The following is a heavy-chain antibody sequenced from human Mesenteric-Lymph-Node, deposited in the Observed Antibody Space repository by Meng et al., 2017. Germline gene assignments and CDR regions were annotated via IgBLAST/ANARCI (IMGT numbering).Heavy chain of an antibody. Sequence: SVKVSCKASGGTFSSYAISWVRQAPGQGLEWMGGIIPIFGTANYAQKLQGRVTMTTDTSTSTAYMELRSLRSDDTAVYYCARDDLGDDAFDIWGQGTMVTVSS. V-gene: IGHV1-69*05. CDR2: IIPIFGTA. CDR3: ARDDLGDDAFDI. J-gene: IGHJ3*02. CDR1: GGTFSSYA. D-gene: IGHD2-21*01.